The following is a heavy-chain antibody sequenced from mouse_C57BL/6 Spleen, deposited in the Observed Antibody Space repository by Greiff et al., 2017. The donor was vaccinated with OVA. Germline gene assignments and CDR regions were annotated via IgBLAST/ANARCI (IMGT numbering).Heavy chain of an antibody. CDR2: INPNNGGT. CDR1: GYTFTDYN. Sequence: VQLQQSGPELVKPGASVKMSCKASGYTFTDYNMHWVKQSHGKSLEWIGYINPNNGGTSYNQKFKGKATLTVNKSSSTAYMELRSLTSEDSAVYYCARGYYGSSSYYAMDYWGQGTSVTVSS. D-gene: IGHD1-1*01. V-gene: IGHV1-22*01. J-gene: IGHJ4*01. CDR3: ARGYYGSSSYYAMDY.